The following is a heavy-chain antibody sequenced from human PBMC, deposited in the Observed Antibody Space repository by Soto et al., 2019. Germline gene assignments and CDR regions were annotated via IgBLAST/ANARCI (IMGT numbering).Heavy chain of an antibody. D-gene: IGHD4-17*01. CDR3: ARMDGDYNYYGLDV. J-gene: IGHJ6*02. Sequence: QVTLKESGPVLVKPTETLTLTCSVSGFSLTNGRRGVSWIRQPPGKALEWLAHFFSDAERSYSTSMQSRLNMYKDSSGSQVVLTMTNMAPADTATYFCARMDGDYNYYGLDVWGHEIAVTVSS. CDR1: GFSLTNGRRG. V-gene: IGHV2-26*01. CDR2: FFSDAER.